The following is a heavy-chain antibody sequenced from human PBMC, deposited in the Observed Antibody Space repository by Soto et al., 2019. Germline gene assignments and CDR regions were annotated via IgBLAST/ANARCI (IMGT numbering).Heavy chain of an antibody. CDR1: GGYVSSYD. J-gene: IGHJ4*02. Sequence: QVQLQESGPGLVKPSETLSLTCTVSGGYVSSYDLNWVRQSIGKGLEWIGRLHVSGSTNYNPSLKGRVTMSVDTSKNQFFLRLTSVTAADTAVYYCARDREWLVDFWGQGTLVTVSP. CDR2: LHVSGST. V-gene: IGHV4-4*07. D-gene: IGHD6-19*01. CDR3: ARDREWLVDF.